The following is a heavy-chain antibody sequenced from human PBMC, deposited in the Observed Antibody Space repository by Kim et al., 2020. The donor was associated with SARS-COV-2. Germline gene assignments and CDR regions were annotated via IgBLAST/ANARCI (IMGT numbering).Heavy chain of an antibody. CDR2: ISYDGSNK. Sequence: GGSLRLSCAASGFTFSSYGMHWVRQAPGKGLEWVAVISYDGSNKYYADSVKGRFTISRDNSKNTLYLQMNSLRAEDTAVYYCAKGHSRSNYYYMDVWGKGTTVTVSS. CDR3: AKGHSRSNYYYMDV. D-gene: IGHD3-22*01. J-gene: IGHJ6*03. CDR1: GFTFSSYG. V-gene: IGHV3-30*18.